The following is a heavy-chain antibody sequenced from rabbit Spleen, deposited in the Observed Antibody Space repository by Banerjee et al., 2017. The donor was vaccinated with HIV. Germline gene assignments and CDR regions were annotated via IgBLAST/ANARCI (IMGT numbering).Heavy chain of an antibody. CDR1: GFSFSGGYD. CDR2: IYAGSSGST. CDR3: ARDAGSSFSTYGMDL. J-gene: IGHJ6*01. Sequence: EESGGGLVKPGASLTLTCKASGFSFSGGYDMCWVRQAPGKGLEWIACIYAGSSGSTYAANWAKGRFTISKTSSTVTLQMTSLTAADTATYFCARDAGSSFSTYGMDLWGPGTLVTVS. D-gene: IGHD8-1*01. V-gene: IGHV1S40*01.